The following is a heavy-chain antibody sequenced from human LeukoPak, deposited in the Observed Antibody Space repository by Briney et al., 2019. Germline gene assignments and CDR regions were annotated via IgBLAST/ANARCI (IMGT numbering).Heavy chain of an antibody. CDR3: ARGELRFDY. V-gene: IGHV1-69*04. CDR1: GGTFSSYA. Sequence: SVKVSCKASGGTFSSYAISWVRQAPGQGLEWMGRIIPILGIANYAQKFQGRVTITADESTSTAYMELISLRSEDTAVYYCARGELRFDYWGQGTLVTVSS. J-gene: IGHJ4*02. D-gene: IGHD2-15*01. CDR2: IIPILGIA.